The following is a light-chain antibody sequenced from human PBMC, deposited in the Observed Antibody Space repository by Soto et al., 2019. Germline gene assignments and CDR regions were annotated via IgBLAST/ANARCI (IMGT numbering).Light chain of an antibody. CDR1: QSVLYSSNNKNY. CDR3: QQYYSTPQT. V-gene: IGKV4-1*01. Sequence: DIVMTQSPDSLAVSLGERATINCKSSQSVLYSSNNKNYLAWYQQKPGQPPKLLIYWASTRESGVPDRFSGNGSGTDFTLTISSLQAEDVAVYYCQQYYSTPQTFGQGTKLEIK. CDR2: WAS. J-gene: IGKJ2*01.